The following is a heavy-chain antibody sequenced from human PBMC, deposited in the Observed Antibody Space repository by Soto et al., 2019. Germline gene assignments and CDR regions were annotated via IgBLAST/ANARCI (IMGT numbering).Heavy chain of an antibody. D-gene: IGHD6-6*01. Sequence: SETLSLTCTVSGGSISSDDYYWSWIRQPPGKGLEWIGYIYYSGRTDYNPSLKSRVVISIDTSKNQFSLILSSMSATDTAVYYCARELSNSPDYFDFSGQGTLVTVSS. CDR2: IYYSGRT. V-gene: IGHV4-30-4*01. J-gene: IGHJ4*02. CDR1: GGSISSDDYY. CDR3: ARELSNSPDYFDF.